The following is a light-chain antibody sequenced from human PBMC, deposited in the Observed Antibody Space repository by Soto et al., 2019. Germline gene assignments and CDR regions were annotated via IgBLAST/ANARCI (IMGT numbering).Light chain of an antibody. CDR2: GNN. CDR1: SSNIGAGYD. J-gene: IGLJ2*01. V-gene: IGLV1-40*01. CDR3: RSYDSSLRGVV. Sequence: QSVLTQPPSVSGAPGQRVTISCTGSSSNIGAGYDVHWYQQLPGTAPKLLIYGNNNRPSGVPDRFSGSKSGTSASLAITGRQAEDEADYCCRSYDSSLRGVVFGGGTKLTVL.